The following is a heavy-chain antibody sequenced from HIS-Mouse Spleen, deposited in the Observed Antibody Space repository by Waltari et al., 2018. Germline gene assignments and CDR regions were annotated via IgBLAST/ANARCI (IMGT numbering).Heavy chain of an antibody. CDR1: GGSFSGYY. CDR2: INHSGST. CDR3: ARGGVGSGSYRNWFDP. J-gene: IGHJ5*02. Sequence: QVQLQQWGAGLLKPSETLSLTCAVYGGSFSGYYWSWIRQPPGKGLEWIGEINHSGSTTYTPSLKSRVTISVDTSKNEFSLKLSSGTAADTAVYYCARGGVGSGSYRNWFDPWGQGTLVTVSS. V-gene: IGHV4-34*01. D-gene: IGHD3-10*01.